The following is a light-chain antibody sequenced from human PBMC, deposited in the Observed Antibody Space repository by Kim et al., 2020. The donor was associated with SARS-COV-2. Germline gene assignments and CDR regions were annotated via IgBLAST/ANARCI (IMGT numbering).Light chain of an antibody. J-gene: IGKJ2*01. CDR3: QQYDRSPYT. V-gene: IGKV3-20*01. CDR2: GTS. CDR1: QSVASNH. Sequence: LSPGERATLSCRASQSVASNHLAWFQQKPGQAPRLLIYGTSSRATGIPDRFSASESGTDFTLTISRLEPEDFAVYYCQQYDRSPYTFGRGPSWRS.